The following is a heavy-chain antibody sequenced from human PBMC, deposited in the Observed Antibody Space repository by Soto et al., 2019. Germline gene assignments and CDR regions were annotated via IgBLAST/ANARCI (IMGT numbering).Heavy chain of an antibody. CDR3: AREDYGGYFEGHYFDS. Sequence: SETLSLTCTVSGGSISSYYWSWIRQPPGKGLEWIGYIYYSGSTNYNPSLKSRVTISVDTSKNQFSLKLSSVTAADTAVYYCAREDYGGYFEGHYFDSWGQGTLVTVSS. J-gene: IGHJ4*02. CDR2: IYYSGST. V-gene: IGHV4-59*01. D-gene: IGHD4-17*01. CDR1: GGSISSYY.